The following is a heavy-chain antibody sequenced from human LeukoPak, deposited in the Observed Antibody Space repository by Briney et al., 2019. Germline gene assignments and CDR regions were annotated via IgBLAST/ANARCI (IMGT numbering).Heavy chain of an antibody. CDR2: VSYEGTIK. Sequence: GGSLRLSCAASGFSFSTNWMNWVRQAPGKGLEWVAVVSYEGTIKYYSDSAEGRFTISRDNSNSLISLQMNNLTTEDTAAYYCAREKFDSWGQGTLVTVSP. CDR1: GFSFSTNW. CDR3: AREKFDS. J-gene: IGHJ5*01. V-gene: IGHV3-30*03.